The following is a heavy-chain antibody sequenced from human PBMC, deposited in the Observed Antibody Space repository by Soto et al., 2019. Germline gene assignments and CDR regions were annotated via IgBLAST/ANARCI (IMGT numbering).Heavy chain of an antibody. V-gene: IGHV3-9*01. CDR1: GCSFDDYA. CDR2: ISQDSNDI. J-gene: IGHJ6*02. D-gene: IGHD1-1*01. Sequence: GGSLRLSCAASGCSFDDYAMHWVRQAPGKGLEWVSGISQDSNDIGYAESGKGRFSISRDNAKNSLYLQRKALRVDDTAMYSCARVRVGVAGEALWVGGMDGWGQGTTVTVSS. CDR3: ARVRVGVAGEALWVGGMDG.